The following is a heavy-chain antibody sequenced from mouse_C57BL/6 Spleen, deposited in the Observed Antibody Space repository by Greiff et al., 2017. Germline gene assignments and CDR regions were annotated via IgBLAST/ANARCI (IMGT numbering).Heavy chain of an antibody. CDR3: ARRENYYGSHWYFDV. CDR2: ISYSGST. V-gene: IGHV3-8*01. Sequence: VQLQQSGPGLAKPSQTLSLTCSVTGYSITSDYWNWIRKFPGNKLEYMGYISYSGSTYYNPSLKSRISITRDTSKNQYYLQLNSVTTEDTATYYCARRENYYGSHWYFDVWGTGTTVTVSS. J-gene: IGHJ1*03. CDR1: GYSITSDY. D-gene: IGHD1-1*01.